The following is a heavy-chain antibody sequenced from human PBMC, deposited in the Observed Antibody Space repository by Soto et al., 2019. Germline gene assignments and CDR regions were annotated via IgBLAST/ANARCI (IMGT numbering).Heavy chain of an antibody. Sequence: PSETLSLTCAVYGGSFSDSYGTWIRQSPGKGLEWIGEINHSGITYYNPSLKSRVTISVDTSKNQFSLKLRSVTAADTAVYYCARGRLEWLLLGYGVDVWGQGTTVTVSS. CDR3: ARGRLEWLLLGYGVDV. V-gene: IGHV4-34*01. CDR1: GGSFSDSY. D-gene: IGHD3-3*01. J-gene: IGHJ6*02. CDR2: INHSGIT.